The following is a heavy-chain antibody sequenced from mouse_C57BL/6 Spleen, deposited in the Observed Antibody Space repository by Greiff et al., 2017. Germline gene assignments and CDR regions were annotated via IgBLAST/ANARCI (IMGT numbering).Heavy chain of an antibody. V-gene: IGHV5-6*01. CDR2: ISSGGSYT. CDR3: ARHECGYFYFDY. CDR1: GFTFSSSG. D-gene: IGHD2-3*01. J-gene: IGHJ2*01. Sequence: EVQRVESGGDLVKPGGSLKLSCAASGFTFSSSGMSWVSQTPDKRLEWVATISSGGSYTHYPDSVKGRFTITRDNAKNTLYLHNSSRKSEDTAMYYCARHECGYFYFDYWGPGTTLTVSS.